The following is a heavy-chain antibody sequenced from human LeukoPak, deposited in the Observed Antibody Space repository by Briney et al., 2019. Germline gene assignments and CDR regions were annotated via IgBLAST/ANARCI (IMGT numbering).Heavy chain of an antibody. D-gene: IGHD6-13*01. CDR1: GGTLSSYA. CDR2: IIPILGIA. CDR3: ARAGTIAAAGLGDY. Sequence: PRASVKVSCKASGGTLSSYAISWVRQAPGQGLEWMGRIIPILGIANYAQKFQGRVTITADKSTSTAYMELSSLRSEDTAVYYCARAGTIAAAGLGDYWGQGTLVTVSS. J-gene: IGHJ4*02. V-gene: IGHV1-69*04.